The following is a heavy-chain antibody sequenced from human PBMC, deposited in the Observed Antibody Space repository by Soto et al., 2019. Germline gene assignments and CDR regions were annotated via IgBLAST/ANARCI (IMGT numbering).Heavy chain of an antibody. CDR1: GYTFTSYG. CDR3: ARNLIGGVIVALNYYYMDV. V-gene: IGHV1-18*01. CDR2: ISAYNGNT. J-gene: IGHJ6*03. D-gene: IGHD3-16*02. Sequence: ASVKVSCKASGYTFTSYGISWVRQAPGQGLDWMGWISAYNGNTNYAQKLQGRVTMTTDTSTSTAYMELRSLRSDDTAVYYCARNLIGGVIVALNYYYMDVWGKGTTVTVSS.